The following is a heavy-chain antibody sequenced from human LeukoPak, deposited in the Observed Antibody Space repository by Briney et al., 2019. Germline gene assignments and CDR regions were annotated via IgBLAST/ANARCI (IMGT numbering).Heavy chain of an antibody. CDR1: GYTFTSYD. J-gene: IGHJ3*02. CDR3: ARVAWIFGSPVWDI. Sequence: GASVKVSCKASGYTFTSYDINWVRQATGQGLEWMGWMNPNSGNTGYAQKFQGRVTITRNTSISTAYMELSSLRSEDTAVYYCARVAWIFGSPVWDIWGQGTMVTVSS. D-gene: IGHD2-2*03. CDR2: MNPNSGNT. V-gene: IGHV1-8*03.